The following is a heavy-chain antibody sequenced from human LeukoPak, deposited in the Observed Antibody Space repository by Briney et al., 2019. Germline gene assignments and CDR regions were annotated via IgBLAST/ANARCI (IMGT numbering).Heavy chain of an antibody. CDR2: IGHSGSNT. V-gene: IGHV3-23*01. CDR3: AKDKVVPAAIFDY. Sequence: GGTLTLSCAASGFTFINYGVSWVRQAPGKGLEWVSAIGHSGSNTYYADSVRGRFTISRDNSKNMLYLQMNSLRAEDTAVYYCAKDKVVPAAIFDYWGQGTLVTVSS. J-gene: IGHJ4*02. D-gene: IGHD2-2*01. CDR1: GFTFINYG.